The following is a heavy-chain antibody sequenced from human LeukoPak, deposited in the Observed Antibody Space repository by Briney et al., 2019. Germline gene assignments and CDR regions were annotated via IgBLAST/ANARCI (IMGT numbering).Heavy chain of an antibody. CDR2: IRSKAYGGTT. J-gene: IGHJ4*02. V-gene: IGHV3-49*04. CDR3: TRDRNTMIVVARRFDY. CDR1: GFTFSYYE. Sequence: PGGSLRLSCAASGFTFSYYEMNWVRQAPGKGLEWVGFIRSKAYGGTTEYAASVKGRFTISRDDSKSIAYLQMNSLKTEDTAVYYCTRDRNTMIVVARRFDYWGQGTLVTVSS. D-gene: IGHD3-22*01.